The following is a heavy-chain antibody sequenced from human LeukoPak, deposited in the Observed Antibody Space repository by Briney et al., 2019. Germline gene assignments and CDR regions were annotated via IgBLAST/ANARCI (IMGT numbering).Heavy chain of an antibody. V-gene: IGHV1-8*01. CDR2: MNPNSGNT. CDR3: ARVLGSISH. CDR1: GYTFSTCD. J-gene: IGHJ4*02. Sequence: GASVKVSCKASGYTFSTCDINWVRQAAGQGLEWMGWMNPNSGNTGFAHKFRGRVTMTRDTSINTAYMELSSLRSEDTAVYYCARVLGSISHWGQGTLVTVSS. D-gene: IGHD1-1*01.